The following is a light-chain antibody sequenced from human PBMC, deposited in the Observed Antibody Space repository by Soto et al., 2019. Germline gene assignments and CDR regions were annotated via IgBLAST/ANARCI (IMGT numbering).Light chain of an antibody. CDR3: QQYDNVPLT. Sequence: DIQMTQSPSSLSASVGDRVTISCQACRDISDHLNWYQHKPGKPPRLLIYDASNLETGVPSRFSGSASGTSFTFTISSLRPDDVATYFCQQYDNVPLTFGGGTEV. CDR1: RDISDH. CDR2: DAS. J-gene: IGKJ4*01. V-gene: IGKV1-33*01.